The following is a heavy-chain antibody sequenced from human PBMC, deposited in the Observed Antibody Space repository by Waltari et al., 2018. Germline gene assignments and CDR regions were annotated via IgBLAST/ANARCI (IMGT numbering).Heavy chain of an antibody. Sequence: EVQLLESGGGLVQPGGSLRLSCAASGFTFSTYVMNWVRQAPGKGFEWVSSISDAGGIINYADSVKGRLTISRDNSKNTLYLQMNSLRVDDTAVYYCARGSGVDSWGQGTLVTISS. J-gene: IGHJ4*02. CDR1: GFTFSTYV. V-gene: IGHV3-23*01. CDR3: ARGSGVDS. D-gene: IGHD7-27*01. CDR2: ISDAGGII.